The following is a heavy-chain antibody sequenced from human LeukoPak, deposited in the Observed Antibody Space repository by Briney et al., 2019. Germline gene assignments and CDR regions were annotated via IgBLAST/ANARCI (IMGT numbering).Heavy chain of an antibody. CDR3: AKGSRVTSSSGWLPSPFDY. CDR1: GFTFSSYA. D-gene: IGHD6-19*01. Sequence: QPGGSLRLSCAASGFTFSSYAMSWVRQAPGKGLECVSAISGSGGSTYYADSVKGRFTISRDNSKNTLYLQMNSLRAEDTAVYYCAKGSRVTSSSGWLPSPFDYWGLGTLVTVSS. V-gene: IGHV3-23*01. CDR2: ISGSGGST. J-gene: IGHJ4*02.